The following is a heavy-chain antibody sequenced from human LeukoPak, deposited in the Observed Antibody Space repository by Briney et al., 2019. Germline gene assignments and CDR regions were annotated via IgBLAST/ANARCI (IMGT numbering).Heavy chain of an antibody. CDR2: INHSGST. Sequence: PSETLSLTCAVYGGSFSGYYWSWIRQPPGKGLEWIGEINHSGSTNYNPSLKSRVTISVDTSKNQFSLKLSSVTAADTAVYYCATARDGYNYLGRYYYYMDVWGKGTTVTISS. V-gene: IGHV4-34*01. D-gene: IGHD5-24*01. CDR3: ATARDGYNYLGRYYYYMDV. CDR1: GGSFSGYY. J-gene: IGHJ6*03.